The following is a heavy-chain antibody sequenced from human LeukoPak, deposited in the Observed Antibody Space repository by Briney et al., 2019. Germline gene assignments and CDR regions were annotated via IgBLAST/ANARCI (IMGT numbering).Heavy chain of an antibody. CDR3: ARNVGPRDYYDSGGYYTPGAFDI. CDR1: GYTFTSYG. CDR2: ISAYNGNT. V-gene: IGHV1-18*01. D-gene: IGHD3-22*01. J-gene: IGHJ3*02. Sequence: ASVKVSCKASGYTFTSYGISWVRQAPGQGLEWMGWISAYNGNTNYAQKLQGRVTMTTDTSTSTAYMELRSPRSDDTAVYYCARNVGPRDYYDSGGYYTPGAFDIWGKGTMVPVSS.